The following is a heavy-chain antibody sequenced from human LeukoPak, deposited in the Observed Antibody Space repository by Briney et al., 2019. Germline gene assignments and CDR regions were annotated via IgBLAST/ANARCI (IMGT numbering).Heavy chain of an antibody. Sequence: GGSLRLSCAASGFTFSSYAMHWVRQAPGKGLEWVAVISYDGSNKYYADSVKGRFTISRDNSKNTLYLQMNSLRAEDTAVYYCARDGRNSGYDTGDWGQGTLVTVSS. CDR3: ARDGRNSGYDTGD. D-gene: IGHD5-12*01. J-gene: IGHJ4*02. V-gene: IGHV3-30-3*01. CDR2: ISYDGSNK. CDR1: GFTFSSYA.